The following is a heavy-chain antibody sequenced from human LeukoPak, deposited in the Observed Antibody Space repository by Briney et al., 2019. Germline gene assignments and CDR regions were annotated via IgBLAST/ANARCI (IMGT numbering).Heavy chain of an antibody. CDR3: ARRRYSGSSQHFDY. CDR1: GFIFSSHW. D-gene: IGHD1-26*01. Sequence: TGGSLRLSCAASGFIFSSHWMGWVRQAPGNGLEWVANINRDGSQKYYVDSVKGRFTISRDNAKNSLYLQMNSLRAEDTAVYYCARRRYSGSSQHFDYWGQGTLVTVSS. CDR2: INRDGSQK. V-gene: IGHV3-7*04. J-gene: IGHJ4*02.